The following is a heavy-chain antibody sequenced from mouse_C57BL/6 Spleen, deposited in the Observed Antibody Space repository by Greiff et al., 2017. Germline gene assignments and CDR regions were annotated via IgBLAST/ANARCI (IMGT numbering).Heavy chain of an antibody. D-gene: IGHD1-1*01. CDR3: ASSHYYGSSPFAY. V-gene: IGHV7-3*01. CDR1: GFTFTDYY. CDR2: IRNKANGYTT. J-gene: IGHJ3*01. Sequence: EVQGVESGGGLVQPGGSLSLSCAASGFTFTDYYMSWVRQPPGKALEWLGFIRNKANGYTTEYSASVKGRFTISRDNSQSILYLQMNALRAEDSATYYCASSHYYGSSPFAYWGQGTLVTVSA.